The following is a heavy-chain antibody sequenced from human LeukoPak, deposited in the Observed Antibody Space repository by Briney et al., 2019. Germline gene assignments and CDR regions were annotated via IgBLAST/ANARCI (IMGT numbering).Heavy chain of an antibody. D-gene: IGHD2-2*02. CDR1: GFTFSSYG. J-gene: IGHJ3*02. V-gene: IGHV3-23*01. Sequence: GGSLRLSCAASGFTFSSYGMSWVRQAPGKGLEWVSSISGSGGSTYYADSVRGRFTISRDNSKKTLYLQMNSLRAEDTALYYCARRDIVVVPAAIFGAFDIWGQGTMVTVSS. CDR3: ARRDIVVVPAAIFGAFDI. CDR2: ISGSGGST.